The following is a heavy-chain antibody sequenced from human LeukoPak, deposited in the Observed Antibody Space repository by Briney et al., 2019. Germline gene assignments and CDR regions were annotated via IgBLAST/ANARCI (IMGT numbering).Heavy chain of an antibody. J-gene: IGHJ4*02. V-gene: IGHV3-23*01. CDR1: GFTFSNYV. Sequence: GGSLRLSCAASGFTFSNYVMSWVRQAPGKGLEWVSEISGSGGSTHYTDSVKGRFTISRDNSKNTLYLQMNSLRAEDTAVYYCAKNRKAIGYWGQGTLVTVSS. CDR3: AKNRKAIGY. CDR2: ISGSGGST. D-gene: IGHD3-10*01.